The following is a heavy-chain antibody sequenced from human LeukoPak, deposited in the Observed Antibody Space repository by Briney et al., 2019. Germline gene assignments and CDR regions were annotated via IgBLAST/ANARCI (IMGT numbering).Heavy chain of an antibody. V-gene: IGHV3-66*02. CDR2: VYRGGST. J-gene: IGHJ5*02. CDR1: GFTVSSNY. CDR3: ARHSTDYGDYNWFDP. Sequence: PGGSLRLSCAASGFTVSSNYMSWVRQAPGKGLEWVSVVYRGGSTYYADSVKGRFTISRDNSKNTLYLQMNSLRAEDTAVYYCARHSTDYGDYNWFDPWGQGTLVAVSS. D-gene: IGHD4-17*01.